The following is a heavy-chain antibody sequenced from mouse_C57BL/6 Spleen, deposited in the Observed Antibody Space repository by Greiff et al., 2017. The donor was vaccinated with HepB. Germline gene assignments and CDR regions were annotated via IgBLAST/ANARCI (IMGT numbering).Heavy chain of an antibody. CDR3: AREGAWTTVVFDY. CDR1: GYTFTSYW. J-gene: IGHJ2*01. Sequence: QVQLQQPGAELVKPGASVKVSCKASGYTFTSYWMHWVKQRPGQGLEWIGRIHPSDSDTNYNQKFKGKATLTVDTSSSTAYMQLSSLTSEDSAVYYCAREGAWTTVVFDYWGQGTTLTVSS. D-gene: IGHD1-1*01. CDR2: IHPSDSDT. V-gene: IGHV1-74*01.